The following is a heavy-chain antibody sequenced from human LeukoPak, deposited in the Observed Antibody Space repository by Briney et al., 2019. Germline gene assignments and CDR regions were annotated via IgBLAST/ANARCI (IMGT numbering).Heavy chain of an antibody. CDR3: ARGNHSGSWSWFDP. CDR2: ISAYSGHT. CDR1: GYTFTNYG. Sequence: GASVKVSCKASGYTFTNYGISWVRQAPGQGPEGMGWISAYSGHTNYAQKLQGRVTMTTDTSTSTAYMELRSLRSDDTAVYYCARGNHSGSWSWFDPWGQGTLVSVSA. V-gene: IGHV1-18*01. J-gene: IGHJ5*02. D-gene: IGHD6-13*01.